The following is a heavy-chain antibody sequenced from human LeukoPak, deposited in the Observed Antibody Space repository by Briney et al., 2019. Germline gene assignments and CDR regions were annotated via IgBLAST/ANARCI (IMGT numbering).Heavy chain of an antibody. CDR3: AREENFEWRETNWFDP. V-gene: IGHV4-34*01. CDR2: INHSGST. J-gene: IGHJ5*02. Sequence: PSETLSLTCAVYGGSFSGYYWSWIRQPPGKGLEWIGEINHSGSTNYNPSLKSRVTISVDTSKNQFSLKLSSVTAADTAVYYCAREENFEWRETNWFDPWGQGTLVTVSS. D-gene: IGHD3-9*01. CDR1: GGSFSGYY.